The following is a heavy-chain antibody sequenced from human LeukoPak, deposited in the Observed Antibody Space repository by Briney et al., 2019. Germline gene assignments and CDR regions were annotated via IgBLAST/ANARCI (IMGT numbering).Heavy chain of an antibody. V-gene: IGHV3-30*04. CDR3: AKDYGMGTYFGN. CDR1: GFTSTSYA. CDR2: ISYEGSNK. Sequence: SGGSLRLSCAASGFTSTSYAFHWVRQAPGKGLEWVAFISYEGSNKYYTDSVKGRFTVSRDNSKNTLYLQMNTLRAEDTAVYRCAKDYGMGTYFGNWGQGALVAVSS. D-gene: IGHD1-7*01. J-gene: IGHJ4*02.